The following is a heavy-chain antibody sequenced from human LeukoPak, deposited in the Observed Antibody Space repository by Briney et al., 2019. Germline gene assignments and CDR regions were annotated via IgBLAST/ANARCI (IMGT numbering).Heavy chain of an antibody. CDR1: GYTFTSYG. D-gene: IGHD2-2*01. CDR3: ATDPVLYCSSTSCYLEY. Sequence: ASVKVSCKASGYTFTSYGISWVRQAPGQGLEWMGWISAYNGNTNYAQKLQGRVTMTTDTSTSTAYMELRSLRSDDTAVYYCATDPVLYCSSTSCYLEYWGQGTLVTVSS. J-gene: IGHJ4*02. V-gene: IGHV1-18*01. CDR2: ISAYNGNT.